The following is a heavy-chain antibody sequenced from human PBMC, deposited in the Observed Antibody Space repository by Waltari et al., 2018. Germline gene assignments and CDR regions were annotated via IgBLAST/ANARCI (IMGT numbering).Heavy chain of an antibody. CDR2: IRSTHYGAIT. V-gene: IGHV3-49*04. Sequence: EVQLVESGGGLVQPGRSLRLSCRASGFIFGDYPIIWVRQAPGKGRGWVGFIRSTHYGAITRYGASVSGRFSISRDDAERVAHLQMNSMKSEDTAVYFCARATVDTVMPFVFDLWGQGTMVNVSS. J-gene: IGHJ3*01. D-gene: IGHD5-18*01. CDR3: ARATVDTVMPFVFDL. CDR1: GFIFGDYP.